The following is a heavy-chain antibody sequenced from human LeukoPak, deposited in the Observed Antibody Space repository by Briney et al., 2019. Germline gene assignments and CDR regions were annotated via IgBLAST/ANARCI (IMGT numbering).Heavy chain of an antibody. CDR3: ARSRLWPTGTFDI. CDR2: INHGGST. D-gene: IGHD1-1*01. V-gene: IGHV4-34*01. Sequence: SETLSLTCVVYGGTFRGYYWNWIRQSPGKGLGWIGEINHGGSTTYNPSFKSRVTISVDTSKNQFSLKVNSLTAADTGLYFCARSRLWPTGTFDIWDQGTKVTVSS. CDR1: GGTFRGYY. J-gene: IGHJ3*02.